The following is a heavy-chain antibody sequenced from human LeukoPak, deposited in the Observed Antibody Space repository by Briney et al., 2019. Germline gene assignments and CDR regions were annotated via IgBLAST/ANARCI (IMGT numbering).Heavy chain of an antibody. CDR1: GGSISRYY. D-gene: IGHD5-18*01. V-gene: IGHV4-59*13. J-gene: IGHJ4*02. CDR2: IYYSGST. Sequence: ASETLSLTCTVSGGSISRYYWSWIRKPPGKGLEWIGYIYYSGSTNYNPSLKSRVTISVDTSKNQFSLKLISVTAADTAVYYCARYNYGRLDYWGQGTLVTVSS. CDR3: ARYNYGRLDY.